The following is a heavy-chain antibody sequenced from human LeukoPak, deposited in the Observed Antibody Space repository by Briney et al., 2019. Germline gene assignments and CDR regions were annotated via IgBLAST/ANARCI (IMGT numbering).Heavy chain of an antibody. CDR1: GFTVSSKY. J-gene: IGHJ4*02. V-gene: IGHV3-53*01. Sequence: GGSLRLSCAASGFTVSSKYMNWVRQAPGKGPEWVSVIYSGATTYYADSVKGRFTISRDNSKNTLYLQMSSLRAEDTAVYYCALRSGYNHFEYWGQGTLVTVSS. CDR2: IYSGATT. CDR3: ALRSGYNHFEY. D-gene: IGHD3-22*01.